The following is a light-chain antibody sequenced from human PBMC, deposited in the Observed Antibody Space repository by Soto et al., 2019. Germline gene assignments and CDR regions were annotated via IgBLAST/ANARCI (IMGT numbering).Light chain of an antibody. CDR2: LNSDGSH. Sequence: QPVLTQSPSASASLGASVKLTCTLSSGHSSYAIAWHQQQPEKGPRYLMKLNSDGSHSKGDGIPDRFSGSSSGAERYLTIASLQSEDEAEYHCQTWGTGIVVFGGGTKVTVL. CDR3: QTWGTGIVV. J-gene: IGLJ2*01. V-gene: IGLV4-69*01. CDR1: SGHSSYA.